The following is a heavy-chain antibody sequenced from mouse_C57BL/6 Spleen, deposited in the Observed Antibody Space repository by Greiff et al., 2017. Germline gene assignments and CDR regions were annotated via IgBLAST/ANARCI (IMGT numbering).Heavy chain of an antibody. Sequence: VQLQQPGAELVRPGTSVKLSCKASGYTFTSYWMHWVKQRPGQGLEWIGVIDPSDSYTNYNQKFKGKATLTVDTSSSTAYMQLSSLTSEDSAVYYCANRRGGNYFYYFDYWGQGTTLTVSS. CDR1: GYTFTSYW. J-gene: IGHJ2*01. V-gene: IGHV1-59*01. CDR3: ANRRGGNYFYYFDY. CDR2: IDPSDSYT. D-gene: IGHD2-1*01.